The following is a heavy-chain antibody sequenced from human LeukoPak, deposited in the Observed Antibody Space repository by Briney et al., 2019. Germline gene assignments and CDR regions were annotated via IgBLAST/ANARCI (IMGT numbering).Heavy chain of an antibody. CDR2: ISYDGSNK. CDR3: ARGYCSSTSYYTDYYYGMDV. CDR1: GFTFSSYA. V-gene: IGHV3-30-3*01. D-gene: IGHD2-2*02. Sequence: GGSLRLSCAASGFTFSSYAMHWVRQAPGKGLEWVAVISYDGSNKYYADSVKGRFTISRDNSKNTLYLQMNSLRAEDTAVYYCARGYCSSTSYYTDYYYGMDVWGQGTRSPSP. J-gene: IGHJ6*02.